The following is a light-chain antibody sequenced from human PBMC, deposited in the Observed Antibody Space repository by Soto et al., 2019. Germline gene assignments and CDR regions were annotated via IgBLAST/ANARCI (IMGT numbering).Light chain of an antibody. CDR1: QSLLHSNGYNY. J-gene: IGKJ5*01. CDR3: MQALQIPPT. Sequence: DIVMTQSPLSLPVTPGEPASMSCRSSQSLLHSNGYNYFDWYLQKPGQSPQLLIYLGSNRASGVPDRFGGSGSGTDFTLKISRVEAEDVGVYYCMQALQIPPTFGQGTRLEIK. V-gene: IGKV2-28*01. CDR2: LGS.